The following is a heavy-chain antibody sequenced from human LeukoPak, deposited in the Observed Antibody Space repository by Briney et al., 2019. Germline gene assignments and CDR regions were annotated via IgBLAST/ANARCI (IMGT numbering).Heavy chain of an antibody. CDR3: ARDPASGSYLAFDY. D-gene: IGHD1-26*01. Sequence: GACLRLSCAAAASTFSSSSTNWVRQAARNWLEWVSYIISSSSTIYYADSVKGRFTISRDNAKNALYLQMNSLRDEDTAVYYCARDPASGSYLAFDYWGQGTLVTVSS. V-gene: IGHV3-48*02. J-gene: IGHJ4*02. CDR1: ASTFSSSS. CDR2: IISSSSTI.